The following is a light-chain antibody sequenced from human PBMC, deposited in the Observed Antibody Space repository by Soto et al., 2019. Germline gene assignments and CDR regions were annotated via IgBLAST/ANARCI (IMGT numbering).Light chain of an antibody. CDR1: QSVTTQ. CDR3: QQYGSSPRT. V-gene: IGKV3-20*01. Sequence: IVLTQSPGTLSLSPGERATLSCRASQSVTTQLAWYQQKPGQAPRLIIHGASSRATGVPDRITGSGSGTDFTLSISRMEPEDFAVYCCQQYGSSPRTFGQGTKVDIK. CDR2: GAS. J-gene: IGKJ1*01.